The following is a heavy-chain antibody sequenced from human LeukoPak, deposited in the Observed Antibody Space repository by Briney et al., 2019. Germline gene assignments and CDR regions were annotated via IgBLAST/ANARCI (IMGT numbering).Heavy chain of an antibody. J-gene: IGHJ3*02. V-gene: IGHV4-34*01. D-gene: IGHD4-23*01. CDR3: ARSRWAHAFDI. Sequence: PSETLSLTCAVYGGSFSGYYWSWIRQPSGKGLEWIGEINHSGSTNYNPSLKSRVTISVDTSKNQFSLKLSSVTAADTAVYYCARSRWAHAFDIWGQGTMVTVSS. CDR1: GGSFSGYY. CDR2: INHSGST.